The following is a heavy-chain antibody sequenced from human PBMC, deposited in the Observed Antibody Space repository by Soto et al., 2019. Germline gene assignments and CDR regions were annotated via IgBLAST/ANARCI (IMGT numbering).Heavy chain of an antibody. CDR3: ARRYYDFWSGYYTGKQTRNYYYGMDV. CDR2: ISAYNGNT. Sequence: ASVKVSCKASGYTFTSYGISWVRQAPGQGLEWMGWISAYNGNTNYAQKLQGRVTMTTDTSTSTAYMELRSLRSDDTAVYYCARRYYDFWSGYYTGKQTRNYYYGMDVWGQGTTVTVS. J-gene: IGHJ6*02. CDR1: GYTFTSYG. V-gene: IGHV1-18*01. D-gene: IGHD3-3*01.